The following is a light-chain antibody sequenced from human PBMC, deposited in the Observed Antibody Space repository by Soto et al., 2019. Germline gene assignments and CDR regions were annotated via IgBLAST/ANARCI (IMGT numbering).Light chain of an antibody. J-gene: IGKJ5*01. CDR2: DAS. CDR3: QHRMNWPLT. CDR1: QSVWTY. Sequence: EIVLTQSPATLSLYPGERATLSCRASQSVWTYLAWYQQKRGQAPRLLMYDASNRASGVPARFSGSGSETDFTLTISSLEPEDFAVYYCQHRMNWPLTFGQGTRLETK. V-gene: IGKV3-11*01.